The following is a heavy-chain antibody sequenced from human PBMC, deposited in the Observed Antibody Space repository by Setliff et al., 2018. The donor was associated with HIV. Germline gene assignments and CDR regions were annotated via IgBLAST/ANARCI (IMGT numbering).Heavy chain of an antibody. CDR1: GGTFSSYT. CDR2: IIPIFGTT. CDR3: ARDLGRSLDY. Sequence: RASVKVSCKTSGGTFSSYTISWVRQTPGQGLEWMGGIIPIFGTTNYAPKFQGRVTLTADESASTTYMELSSLRSDDTAVYYCARDLGRSLDYWGQGTLVTVSS. J-gene: IGHJ4*02. V-gene: IGHV1-69*13.